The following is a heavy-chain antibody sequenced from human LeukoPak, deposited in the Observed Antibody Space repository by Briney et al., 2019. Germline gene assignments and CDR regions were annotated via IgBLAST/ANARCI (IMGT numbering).Heavy chain of an antibody. CDR1: GFTFSSYS. V-gene: IGHV3-21*01. CDR3: ARERQVRFLEWLSNYMDV. CDR2: ISSSSSYI. D-gene: IGHD3-3*01. Sequence: KPGGSLRLSCAASGFTFSSYSMNWVRQAPGKGLERVSSISSSSSYIYYADSVKGRFTISRDNAKNSLYLQMNSLRAEDTAVYYCARERQVRFLEWLSNYMDVWGKGTTVTVSS. J-gene: IGHJ6*03.